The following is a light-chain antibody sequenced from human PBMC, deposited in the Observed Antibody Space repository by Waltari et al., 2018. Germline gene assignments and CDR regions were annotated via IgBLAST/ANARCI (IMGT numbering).Light chain of an antibody. CDR2: GAS. CDR1: QSVSSN. J-gene: IGKJ5*01. CDR3: QQYNNWPPMT. V-gene: IGKV3-15*01. Sequence: IVMTQSPATLSVSPGERATLSCRASQSVSSNSAWYQQKPGQAPRLRIYGASTRATGIPARFSGSGSGTEFTLTISSLQSEDLALYYGQQYNNWPPMTFGQGTRLEIK.